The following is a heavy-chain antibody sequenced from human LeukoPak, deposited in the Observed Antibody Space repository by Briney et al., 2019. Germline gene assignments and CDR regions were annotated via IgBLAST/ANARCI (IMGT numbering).Heavy chain of an antibody. CDR1: GYTFTSYG. CDR3: ARGDSFDAFDI. D-gene: IGHD3-22*01. Sequence: ASVKVSCQASGYTFTSYGIIWGRQPAAPGLEWMGWISAYNGNTNYAQKLQGRVTMTTDTSTSTAYMELRSLRSDDTAVYYCARGDSFDAFDIWGQGTMVTVSS. CDR2: ISAYNGNT. J-gene: IGHJ3*02. V-gene: IGHV1-18*01.